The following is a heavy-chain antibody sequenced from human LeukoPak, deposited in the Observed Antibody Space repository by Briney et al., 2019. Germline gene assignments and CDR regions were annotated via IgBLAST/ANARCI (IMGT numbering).Heavy chain of an antibody. V-gene: IGHV4-59*01. D-gene: IGHD2-21*02. CDR2: AYYSGTT. CDR1: GGSISNYY. CDR3: ARGAIEDCGGDCYLAY. Sequence: SETLSLTCIVSGGSISNYYWHWIRQSPGKGLEGIGYAYYSGTTNYNPSLKSRVTITVDTSKNQFSLKLSSVTAADTAVYYCARGAIEDCGGDCYLAYWGQGTQVTVSS. J-gene: IGHJ4*02.